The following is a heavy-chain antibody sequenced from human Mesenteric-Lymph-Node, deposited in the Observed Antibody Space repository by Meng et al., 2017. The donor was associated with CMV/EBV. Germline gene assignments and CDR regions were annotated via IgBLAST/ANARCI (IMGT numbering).Heavy chain of an antibody. D-gene: IGHD5/OR15-5a*01. CDR3: ARLPSVNDI. J-gene: IGHJ3*02. Sequence: GESLKISCATSGFTFSSYWMHWVRQAPGKGLVWVSRVNSDGTSTSYADSVKGRFTISRDSSKNTFYLQMSSLRAEDTALYYCARLPSVNDIWGQGTMVTVSS. V-gene: IGHV3-74*01. CDR1: GFTFSSYW. CDR2: VNSDGTST.